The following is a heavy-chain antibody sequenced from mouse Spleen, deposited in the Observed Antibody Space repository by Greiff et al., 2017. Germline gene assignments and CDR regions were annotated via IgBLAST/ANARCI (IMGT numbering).Heavy chain of an antibody. J-gene: IGHJ3*01. Sequence: QVQLKQSGEEMERGGAEGKMSGKASGDNFRSYTMHWVKQRQGQGREGIGDRNPRRGYTKDNQKFKDKATLTADKSSSTAYMQLSSLTSEDSAVYYCARRGDYDYDGGTWFAYWGQGTLVTVSA. CDR1: GDNFRSYT. D-gene: IGHD2-4*01. CDR3: ARRGDYDYDGGTWFAY. V-gene: IGHV1-4*01. CDR2: RNPRRGYT.